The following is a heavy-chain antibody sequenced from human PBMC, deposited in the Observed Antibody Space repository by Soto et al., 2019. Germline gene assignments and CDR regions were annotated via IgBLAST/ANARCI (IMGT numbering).Heavy chain of an antibody. D-gene: IGHD6-6*01. V-gene: IGHV3-66*01. CDR2: MYAGGTT. Sequence: EMQLVQSGEGLVQPGGSLRLSCAASGFTVSSSYMTWVHHVPGKGLEWVSVMYAGGTTYYANSVKGRFTFSRDNSKNMMYLQMNNLRAEDTAMYYCAREFRDGSNTRLAFDPWGQGTLVTVSS. CDR3: AREFRDGSNTRLAFDP. J-gene: IGHJ5*02. CDR1: GFTVSSSY.